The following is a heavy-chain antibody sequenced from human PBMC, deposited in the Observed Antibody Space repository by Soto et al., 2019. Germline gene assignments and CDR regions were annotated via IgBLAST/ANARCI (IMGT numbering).Heavy chain of an antibody. Sequence: QVQLVQSGAEVKKPGASVKVSCKASGYTFTSYGISWVRQAPGQGLEWMGWIGVYNNNRNYAQKVQGRVTMTTDTSTSTAYMELRSLISDDTAVYYCAGDPYYYGSAFWGQGTLVTVSS. CDR1: GYTFTSYG. J-gene: IGHJ4*02. CDR2: IGVYNNNR. V-gene: IGHV1-18*04. CDR3: AGDPYYYGSAF. D-gene: IGHD3-10*01.